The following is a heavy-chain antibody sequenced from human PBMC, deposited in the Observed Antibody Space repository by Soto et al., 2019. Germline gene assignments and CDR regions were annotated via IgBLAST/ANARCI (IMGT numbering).Heavy chain of an antibody. V-gene: IGHV4-31*03. CDR3: ARDTKGNYGGNSGAFDI. Sequence: QVQLQESGPGLVKPSQTLSLTCTVSGGSISSGGYYWSWIRQHPGKGLEWIGYIYYSGSTYYNPSLKGRVTISVGTSKNQFSLKLSSVTAADTAVYYCARDTKGNYGGNSGAFDIWGQGTMVTVSS. CDR1: GGSISSGGYY. CDR2: IYYSGST. D-gene: IGHD4-17*01. J-gene: IGHJ3*02.